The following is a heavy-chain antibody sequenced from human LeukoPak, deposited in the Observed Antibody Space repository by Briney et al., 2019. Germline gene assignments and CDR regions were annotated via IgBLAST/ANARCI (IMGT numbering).Heavy chain of an antibody. CDR2: ISSRSEAI. J-gene: IGHJ4*02. Sequence: GGSLRLSCAASEFTFSNYHMNWVRQAPGKGLEWVSYISSRSEAIYYADSMKGRFTIFRDNAKSSLYLQMNSLRAEDTAVYYCTSDGGHGYAMDFWGRGTLVTVSS. CDR1: EFTFSNYH. CDR3: TSDGGHGYAMDF. V-gene: IGHV3-48*03. D-gene: IGHD2-2*01.